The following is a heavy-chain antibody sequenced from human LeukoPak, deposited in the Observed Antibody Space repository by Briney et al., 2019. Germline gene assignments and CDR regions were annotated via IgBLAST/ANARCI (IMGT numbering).Heavy chain of an antibody. CDR2: IYYSGST. J-gene: IGHJ3*02. D-gene: IGHD2-2*01. V-gene: IGHV4-4*02. CDR1: GGSISSSNW. CDR3: ASGSAALDAFDI. Sequence: SGTLSLTCAVSGGSISSSNWWSWVRQPPGKGLEWIGYIYYSGSTNYNPSLKSRVTISVDTSKNQFSLKLSSVTAADTAVYYCASGSAALDAFDIWGQGTMVTVSS.